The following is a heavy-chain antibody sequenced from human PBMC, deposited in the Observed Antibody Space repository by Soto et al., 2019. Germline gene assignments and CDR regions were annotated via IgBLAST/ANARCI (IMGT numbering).Heavy chain of an antibody. CDR1: GLTFSSHS. V-gene: IGHV3-21*01. D-gene: IGHD2-2*01. CDR2: IETTSKFI. J-gene: IGHJ5*02. CDR3: ARSSSATSVLRNNWFDP. Sequence: GGSLRLSCAASGLTFSSHSMNWVRQAPGKGLEWVSSIETTSKFIYYAHSVRGRFTISRDNAENSLFLQMDGLRVEDTAVYYCARSSSATSVLRNNWFDPWGQGILVTVSS.